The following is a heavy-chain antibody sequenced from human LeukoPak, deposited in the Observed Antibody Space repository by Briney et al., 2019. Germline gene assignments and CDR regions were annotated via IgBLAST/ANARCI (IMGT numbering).Heavy chain of an antibody. CDR1: GGSISSGGYS. J-gene: IGHJ3*02. Sequence: PSETLSLTCAVSGGSISSGGYSWSWIRQPPGKGLEWIGYIYHSGSTYYNPSLKSRVTISVDRSKNQFSLKLSSVTAADTAVYYCAREQRKLQAKYCSGGSCYKSRAFDIWGQGTMVTVSS. CDR2: IYHSGST. V-gene: IGHV4-30-2*01. D-gene: IGHD2-15*01. CDR3: AREQRKLQAKYCSGGSCYKSRAFDI.